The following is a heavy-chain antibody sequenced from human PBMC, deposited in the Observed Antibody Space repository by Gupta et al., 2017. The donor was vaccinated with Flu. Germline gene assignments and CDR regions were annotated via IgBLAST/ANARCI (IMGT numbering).Heavy chain of an antibody. CDR1: GPTLQHYC. Sequence: LLLLSGGDLVKYWASRRLSCTAVGPTLQHYCFSWVRQAPGRGLEWVSYITSTSRFTGYADSVKGRFTISRDNTKNSLYLQMNNVRAEDTGVYYCARDAKDVLPFLEWPQLGASNLWGQGTMVIVSS. J-gene: IGHJ3*01. CDR3: ARDAKDVLPFLEWPQLGASNL. CDR2: ITSTSRFT. V-gene: IGHV3-11*05. D-gene: IGHD3-3*01.